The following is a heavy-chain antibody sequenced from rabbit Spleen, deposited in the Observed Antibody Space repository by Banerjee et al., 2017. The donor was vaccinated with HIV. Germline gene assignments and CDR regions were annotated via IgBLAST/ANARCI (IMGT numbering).Heavy chain of an antibody. Sequence: QEQLVESGGGLVQPGGSLTLSCKASGFDFPSYYMTWVRQASGKGLEWIGLTEPIFDTTYYANWVNGRFTISSHKVQNTVDLQMNSLTAADTATYFCARVGGVGVYGYATLWGPGTLVTVS. CDR1: GFDFPSYY. CDR3: ARVGGVGVYGYATL. V-gene: IGHV1S47*01. CDR2: TEPIFDTT. J-gene: IGHJ4*01. D-gene: IGHD6-1*01.